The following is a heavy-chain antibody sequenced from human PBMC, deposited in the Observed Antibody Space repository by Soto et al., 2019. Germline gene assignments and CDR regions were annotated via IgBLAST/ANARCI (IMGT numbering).Heavy chain of an antibody. CDR3: VRDESDSCRRGNCFYFDL. CDR1: GYAFTSYG. CDR2: ISTYKSDT. V-gene: IGHV1-18*04. Sequence: ASVKVSCKASGYAFTSYGMSWGRQAPGQGLEWIGWISTYKSDTNSAPRLQGRITMTTDTSTSTAYMELRSLTSDDTAVYYCVRDESDSCRRGNCFYFDLWGQGTPVTVSS. J-gene: IGHJ4*02. D-gene: IGHD2-15*01.